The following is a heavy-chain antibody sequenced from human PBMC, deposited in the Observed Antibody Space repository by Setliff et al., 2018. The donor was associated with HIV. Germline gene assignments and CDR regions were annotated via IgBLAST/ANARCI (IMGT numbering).Heavy chain of an antibody. CDR1: GGSISSGSHY. CDR2: IYYSGST. J-gene: IGHJ3*02. Sequence: SETLSLTCTVSGGSISSGSHYWSWIRQPPGKGLEWIGYIYYSGSTNYNPSLKSRVTISVDTSKNQFSLKLSSVTAADTAFYYCASLDAFDIWGQGTLVTVSS. V-gene: IGHV4-61*01. CDR3: ASLDAFDI.